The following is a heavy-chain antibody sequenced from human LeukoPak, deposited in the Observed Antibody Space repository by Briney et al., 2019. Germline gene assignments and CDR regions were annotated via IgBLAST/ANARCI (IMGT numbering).Heavy chain of an antibody. CDR2: IYYSGST. CDR3: ARERHSSSSRAFDY. J-gene: IGHJ4*02. Sequence: SETLSLTCTVSGGSISSYYWSWIRQPPGKGLEWIGYIYYSGSTSYNPSLKSRVTISVDTSKKQFPLKLSSVTAADTAFYYCARERHSSSSRAFDYWGQGTLVTVSS. CDR1: GGSISSYY. D-gene: IGHD6-6*01. V-gene: IGHV4-59*01.